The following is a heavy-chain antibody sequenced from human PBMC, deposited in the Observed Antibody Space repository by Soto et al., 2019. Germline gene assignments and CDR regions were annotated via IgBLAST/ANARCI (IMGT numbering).Heavy chain of an antibody. D-gene: IGHD2-2*01. CDR3: ARDRRDCSSTSCYYPTYFDY. J-gene: IGHJ4*02. Sequence: QVQLVESGGGVVQPGRSLRLSCAASGFTFSSYGMHWVRQAPGKGLEWVAVIWYDGSNKYYADSVKGRFTISRDNSKNTLYLQMNSLRAQDTAVYYCARDRRDCSSTSCYYPTYFDYWGRGTLVTVSS. CDR2: IWYDGSNK. CDR1: GFTFSSYG. V-gene: IGHV3-33*01.